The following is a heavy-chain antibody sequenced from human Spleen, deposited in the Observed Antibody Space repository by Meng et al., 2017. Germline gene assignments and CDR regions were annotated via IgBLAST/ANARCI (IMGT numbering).Heavy chain of an antibody. V-gene: IGHV3-7*01. J-gene: IGHJ4*02. CDR2: IREDGSEK. D-gene: IGHD1-26*01. CDR3: ARAWPQGGSYYWDY. Sequence: GESLKISCAASRFTFSRYWMSWVRQAPGKGLEWVANIREDGSEKNYADSVKGRLSISRDNAKNLLYVQLNSLRAEDTAVYYCARAWPQGGSYYWDYWGQGTLVTVSS. CDR1: RFTFSRYW.